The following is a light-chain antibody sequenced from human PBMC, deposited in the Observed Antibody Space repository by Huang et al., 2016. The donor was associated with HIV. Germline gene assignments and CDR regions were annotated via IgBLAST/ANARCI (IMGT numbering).Light chain of an antibody. CDR2: GAS. Sequence: EIVLTQSPATLSLSPGERAALSCRATQSINNTLAWYQQKPGQSPRLLIYGASTRATGIPARFRGSGSGTEFTLTISSLQSEDFAVYYCQQYNNWPPLLTFGGGTKVEIK. CDR1: QSINNT. V-gene: IGKV3-15*01. CDR3: QQYNNWPPLLT. J-gene: IGKJ4*01.